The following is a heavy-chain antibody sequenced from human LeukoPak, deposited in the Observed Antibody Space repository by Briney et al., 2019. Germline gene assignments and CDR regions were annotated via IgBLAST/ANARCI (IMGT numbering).Heavy chain of an antibody. D-gene: IGHD6-19*01. CDR1: GDSVSSNSAA. J-gene: IGHJ4*02. CDR2: TYYRSKWYN. V-gene: IGHV6-1*01. CDR3: ARSSGWFDY. Sequence: SQTLSLTCAISGDSVSSNSAAWNWIRQSPSRDFPWLGRTYYRSKWYNEYAVSVKSRIAFNRDISKNQFSLLLNSVTPEDTAVYYCARSSGWFDYWGQGTLVTVSS.